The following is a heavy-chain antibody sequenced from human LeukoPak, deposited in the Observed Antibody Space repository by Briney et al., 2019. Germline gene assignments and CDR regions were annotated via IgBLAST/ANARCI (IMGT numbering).Heavy chain of an antibody. CDR2: IYSGGST. Sequence: GGSLRLSCAASGFTVSRNYMSWVRQAPGKGLEWVSVIYSGGSTYYADSVKGRFTISRDNSKNTLYLQMNSLRAEDTAVYYCARFSTTTLPYFDYWGQGTLVTVSS. D-gene: IGHD4-17*01. J-gene: IGHJ4*02. V-gene: IGHV3-53*01. CDR1: GFTVSRNY. CDR3: ARFSTTTLPYFDY.